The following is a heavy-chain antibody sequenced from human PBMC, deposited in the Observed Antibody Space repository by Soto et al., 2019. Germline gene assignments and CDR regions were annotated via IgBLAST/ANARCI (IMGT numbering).Heavy chain of an antibody. V-gene: IGHV4-59*01. CDR2: IYYSGSA. D-gene: IGHD6-19*01. J-gene: IGHJ6*02. CDR1: GGSISSSY. Sequence: PSETLSLTCTVSGGSISSSYWSWSRQPPGQGLGWIGYIYYSGSANYNHTLKSRVTLSVDTSKNQFSLTLSSVTAADTAVYFCASDTRRIAVACTNYYYYGIDVWGQGTTVTVSS. CDR3: ASDTRRIAVACTNYYYYGIDV.